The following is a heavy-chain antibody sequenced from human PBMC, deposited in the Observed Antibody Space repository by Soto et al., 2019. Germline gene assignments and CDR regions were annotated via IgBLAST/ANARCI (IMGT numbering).Heavy chain of an antibody. CDR1: GGPFSSYC. CDR3: ARDGGGNSGFDY. CDR2: IIPIVGTA. J-gene: IGHJ4*02. D-gene: IGHD2-21*02. Sequence: QVQLVQSGAGVKEPGSSVKVSCKASGGPFSSYCISWVRPAPGQGLEWMGGIIPIVGTANHAQKFQGRGTITADESTSTAYMELSSLRSEDTAVYYCARDGGGNSGFDYWGQGTLVTVSS. V-gene: IGHV1-69*12.